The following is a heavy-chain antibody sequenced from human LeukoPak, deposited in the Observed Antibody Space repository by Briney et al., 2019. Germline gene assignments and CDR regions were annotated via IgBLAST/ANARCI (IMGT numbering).Heavy chain of an antibody. D-gene: IGHD1-26*01. V-gene: IGHV1-69*05. J-gene: IGHJ4*02. CDR2: IIPIFGTA. CDR3: ARDRWELDGYRTAAFDY. CDR1: GGTFSSYA. Sequence: SEKVSCKDSGGTFSSYAISWVRQAPGQGLEWMGEIIPIFGTANNAQKFQGRVTITTDQSTSTAYMELSSLRSEDTAVYYCARDRWELDGYRTAAFDYWGQGTLVTVSS.